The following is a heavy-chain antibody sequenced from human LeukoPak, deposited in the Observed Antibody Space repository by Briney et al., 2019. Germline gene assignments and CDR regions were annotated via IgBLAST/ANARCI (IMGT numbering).Heavy chain of an antibody. CDR1: GYTFTSYG. D-gene: IGHD6-13*01. V-gene: IGHV1-18*01. Sequence: ASVKVSCKASGYTFTSYGISWVRQAPGQGLEWMGWISAYNGNTNYAQKLQGRVTMTTDTSTSTAYMELRSLRSDDTAVYYCARDPRIAAAGGEWFDPWGQGTLVTVYS. CDR3: ARDPRIAAAGGEWFDP. J-gene: IGHJ5*02. CDR2: ISAYNGNT.